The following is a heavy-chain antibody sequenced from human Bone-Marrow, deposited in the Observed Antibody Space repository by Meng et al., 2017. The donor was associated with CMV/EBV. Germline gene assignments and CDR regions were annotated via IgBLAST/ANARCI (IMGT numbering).Heavy chain of an antibody. J-gene: IGHJ6*02. V-gene: IGHV4-34*01. CDR2: INHSGST. CDR3: AIPGYCSSTSCSIYYYYYGMDV. D-gene: IGHD2-2*01. Sequence: SETLSLTCAVYGGSFSGYYWSWIRQPPGKGLEWIGEINHSGSTNYNPSLKSRVTISVDTSKNQFSLKLSSVTAADMAVYYCAIPGYCSSTSCSIYYYYYGMDVWGQGTTVTVSS. CDR1: GGSFSGYY.